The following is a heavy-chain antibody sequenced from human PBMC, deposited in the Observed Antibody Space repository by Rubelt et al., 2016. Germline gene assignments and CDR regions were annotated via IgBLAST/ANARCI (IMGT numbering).Heavy chain of an antibody. CDR2: IHYNGRT. CDR1: GGSISSYF. D-gene: IGHD1-26*01. CDR3: ARDNSGSYGGVDY. V-gene: IGHV4-59*01. J-gene: IGHJ4*02. Sequence: QVQLQESGPGLVKPSETLSLTCTVSGGSISSYFWSWIRQPPGEGLEWIAYIHYNGRTNSNPSLKSRVTISVDTSKNQFSLKLRSVTAADTAVYYCARDNSGSYGGVDYWGQGTLVTVSS.